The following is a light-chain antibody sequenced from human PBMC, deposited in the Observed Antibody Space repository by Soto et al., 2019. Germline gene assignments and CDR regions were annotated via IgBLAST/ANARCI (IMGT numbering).Light chain of an antibody. CDR1: ASNIGNNS. CDR3: QSYDSSLSGSSYV. CDR2: DDN. J-gene: IGLJ1*01. Sequence: QSVLTQPPSVSAAPGQRVTISCSGSASNIGNNSVSWYQQLPGAAPKLLIYDDNNRPSGIPDRFSGSKSGTSASLAITGLQAEDEADYYCQSYDSSLSGSSYVFGTGTKVTVL. V-gene: IGLV1-51*01.